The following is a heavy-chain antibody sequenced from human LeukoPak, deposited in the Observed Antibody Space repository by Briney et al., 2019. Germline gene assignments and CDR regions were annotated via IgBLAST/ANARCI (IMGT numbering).Heavy chain of an antibody. CDR1: GGSISSRSYN. Sequence: SETLSLTCTVSGGSISSRSYNWGWIRQPPGKGLEWIGNIYYSGRTCYNPSLMSRLTFSVDTSKNQFSLKLSSVTAADTAVYYCARQGIMDYDILTWGQGTLVIVSS. CDR2: IYYSGRT. D-gene: IGHD3-9*01. J-gene: IGHJ5*02. V-gene: IGHV4-39*01. CDR3: ARQGIMDYDILT.